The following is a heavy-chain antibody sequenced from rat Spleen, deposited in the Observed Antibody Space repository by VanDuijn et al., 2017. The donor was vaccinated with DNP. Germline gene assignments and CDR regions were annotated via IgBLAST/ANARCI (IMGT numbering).Heavy chain of an antibody. Sequence: EVQLVESGGGLVQPGRSLKLSCVASGFTFNNYWMTWIRQVPGKGLEWIASITSGGSSYYPDSVKGRFTISRDNAKNTLYLRMNSLRSEDTATYYCARDMDYYDGSYYRYYFDYWGQGVMVTVSS. CDR3: ARDMDYYDGSYYRYYFDY. CDR2: ITSGGSS. V-gene: IGHV5-31*01. J-gene: IGHJ2*01. CDR1: GFTFNNYW. D-gene: IGHD1-12*02.